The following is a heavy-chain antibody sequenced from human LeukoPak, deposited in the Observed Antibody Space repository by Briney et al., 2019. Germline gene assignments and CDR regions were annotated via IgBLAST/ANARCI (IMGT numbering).Heavy chain of an antibody. V-gene: IGHV4-39*01. CDR2: IHNSEST. D-gene: IGHD5-18*01. CDR3: ARQVTFGYAYAYYFDY. Sequence: SETLSLTCTVSGGSISTSYYYWGWILQPPGKGLEWIGNIHNSESTYYNPSLKSRVTISVDTSKNQFSLKLSSVTAADTAVYYCARQVTFGYAYAYYFDYWGQGSLVTVSS. CDR1: GGSISTSYYY. J-gene: IGHJ4*02.